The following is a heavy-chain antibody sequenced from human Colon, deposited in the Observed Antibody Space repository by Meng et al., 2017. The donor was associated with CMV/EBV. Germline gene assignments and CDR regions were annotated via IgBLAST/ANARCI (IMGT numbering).Heavy chain of an antibody. CDR3: ARDLSGSYSTPYYSYYGMDV. J-gene: IGHJ6*02. CDR2: INSRGNII. CDR1: EFTFSNYK. D-gene: IGHD4-11*01. V-gene: IGHV3-48*03. Sequence: GESLKISCVASEFTFSNYKMNWVRQAPGKGLEWISYINSRGNIIYYADSVKGQFTISRDNANNSLYLQMNSLRAEDTAVYYCARDLSGSYSTPYYSYYGMDVWGQGTTVTVSS.